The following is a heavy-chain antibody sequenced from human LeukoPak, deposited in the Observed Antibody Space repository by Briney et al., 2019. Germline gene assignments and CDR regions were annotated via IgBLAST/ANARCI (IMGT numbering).Heavy chain of an antibody. J-gene: IGHJ5*02. CDR2: INPSGGST. V-gene: IGHV1-46*01. D-gene: IGHD4/OR15-4a*01. CDR1: GYTFTSYY. CDR3: ARDGGDMVVTRNWFDP. Sequence: ASVKVSCKASGYTFTSYYMHWVRQAPGQGLEWMRIINPSGGSTSYAQKFQGRVTMTRDTSTSTVYMELSSLRSEDTAVYYCARDGGDMVVTRNWFDPWGKATLVTVSS.